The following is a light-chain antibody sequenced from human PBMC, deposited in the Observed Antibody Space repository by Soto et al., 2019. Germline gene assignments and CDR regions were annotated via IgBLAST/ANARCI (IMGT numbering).Light chain of an antibody. CDR3: QQYNNLPRT. Sequence: EFVIAQPPATLSVSPGASATVSCRASQSVSSNLAWYQQKPGQAPRLLIYDASTRDTGIPARFSGSGSGTEFTLTISSLQSEDFAIYYCQQYNNLPRTFGQGTKVDIK. CDR2: DAS. J-gene: IGKJ1*01. V-gene: IGKV3-15*01. CDR1: QSVSSN.